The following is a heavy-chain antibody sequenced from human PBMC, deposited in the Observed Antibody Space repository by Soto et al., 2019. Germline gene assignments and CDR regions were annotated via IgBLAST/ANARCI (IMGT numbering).Heavy chain of an antibody. V-gene: IGHV3-30*03. CDR1: GFTFSSYG. CDR3: AREPQWLDYFDY. J-gene: IGHJ4*02. D-gene: IGHD6-19*01. Sequence: GGSLRLSCAASGFTFSSYGMHWVRQAPGKGLEWVAVISYDGSNKYYVDSVKGRFTISRDNAKNSLYLQMNSLRAEDTAVYYCAREPQWLDYFDYWGQGTLVTVSS. CDR2: ISYDGSNK.